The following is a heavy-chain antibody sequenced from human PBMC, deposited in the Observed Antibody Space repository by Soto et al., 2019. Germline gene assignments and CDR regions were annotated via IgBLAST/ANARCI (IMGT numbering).Heavy chain of an antibody. CDR2: TYYRSKWYN. D-gene: IGHD6-13*01. V-gene: IGHV6-1*01. J-gene: IGHJ2*01. CDR3: ARVRYSSSWSTPWYFDL. CDR1: GDSVSSNSAA. Sequence: QVQLQQSGPGLVKPSQTLSLTCAISGDSVSSNSAAWNWIRQSPSRGLEWLGRTYYRSKWYNDYAVSVKSRITINPDTSKNQCSLQLNSVTPEDTDVYYCARVRYSSSWSTPWYFDLWGRGTLVTVSS.